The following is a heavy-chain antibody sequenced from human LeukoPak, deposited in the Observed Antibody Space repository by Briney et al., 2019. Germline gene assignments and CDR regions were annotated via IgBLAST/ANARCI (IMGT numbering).Heavy chain of an antibody. Sequence: GGSLRLSCVASGFTFSNYDMNWVRQAPGKGLEWVSFISSSSSYIYYADSVKGRFTISRDNAKNSLYLQMNSLRAEDTAVYYCAELGITMIGGVWGKGTTVTISS. CDR3: AELGITMIGGV. CDR2: ISSSSSYI. V-gene: IGHV3-21*01. D-gene: IGHD3-10*02. CDR1: GFTFSNYD. J-gene: IGHJ6*04.